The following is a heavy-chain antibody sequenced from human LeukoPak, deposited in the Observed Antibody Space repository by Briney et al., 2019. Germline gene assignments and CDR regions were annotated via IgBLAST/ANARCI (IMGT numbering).Heavy chain of an antibody. CDR1: GGSVSSSTHY. CDR3: VGSIAARFRPFDF. J-gene: IGHJ4*02. D-gene: IGHD6-6*01. Sequence: PSETLSLICTVSGGSVSSSTHYWGWVRQSPGRGLEWIGRIFYSGSTYYTPSLKSRVSISVATSRNQFSLRLASVTAADTAVYYCVGSIAARFRPFDFWGQGTLVTVSS. CDR2: IFYSGST. V-gene: IGHV4-39*01.